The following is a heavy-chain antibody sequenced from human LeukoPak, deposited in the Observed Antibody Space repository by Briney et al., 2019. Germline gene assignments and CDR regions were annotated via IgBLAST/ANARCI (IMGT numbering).Heavy chain of an antibody. V-gene: IGHV3-30-3*01. CDR3: ARVWFDY. CDR2: ISYDGSNK. J-gene: IGHJ4*02. Sequence: PGGSLRLSCAASGFTFSSYAMHWVRQAPGKGLEWVAVISYDGSNKYYADSVKGRFTISRDNSKNTLYLQMNSLRAEDTAVYYCARVWFDYWGREPWSPSPQ. D-gene: IGHD3-16*01. CDR1: GFTFSSYA.